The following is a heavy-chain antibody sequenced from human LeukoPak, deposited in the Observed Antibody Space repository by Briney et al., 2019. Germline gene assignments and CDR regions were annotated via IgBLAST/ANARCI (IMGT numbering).Heavy chain of an antibody. CDR3: ARGIGSGYPYCFDY. Sequence: SETLSLTCTVSGGSSTNYYWSWIRQPAGKGLEYIGRIHNSGTTNYNPSLKSRVTMSMDTSKNQFSLNLTSVTAADTAVYYCARGIGSGYPYCFDYWGQGTLVSVSS. V-gene: IGHV4-4*07. CDR1: GGSSTNYY. D-gene: IGHD3-22*01. J-gene: IGHJ4*02. CDR2: IHNSGTT.